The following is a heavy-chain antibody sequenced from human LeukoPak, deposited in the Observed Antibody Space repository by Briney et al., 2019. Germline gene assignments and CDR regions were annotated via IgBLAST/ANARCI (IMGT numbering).Heavy chain of an antibody. J-gene: IGHJ4*02. Sequence: GGSLRLSCAASGFTFSSYSMNWVRQAPGKGLEWVPSISSSSSYIYYADSVKGRFSISRDNAKNSLYLQMNSLRAEDTAVYYCARDIRSVVRGVDDFDYWGQGTLVTVSS. D-gene: IGHD3-10*01. CDR3: ARDIRSVVRGVDDFDY. CDR1: GFTFSSYS. V-gene: IGHV3-21*01. CDR2: ISSSSSYI.